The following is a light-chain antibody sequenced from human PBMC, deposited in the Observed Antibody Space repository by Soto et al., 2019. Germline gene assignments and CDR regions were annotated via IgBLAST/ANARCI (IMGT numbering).Light chain of an antibody. V-gene: IGKV1-5*03. CDR1: QSVSRW. CDR2: KAS. CDR3: QQYDSHST. Sequence: GDRVTITCRASQSVSRWLAWYQQKSGKAPKLLIYKASTLKSGVPSRFTGSGSGTEFTLTISSLQPDDFATYYCQQYDSHSTFGQGTKVEIK. J-gene: IGKJ1*01.